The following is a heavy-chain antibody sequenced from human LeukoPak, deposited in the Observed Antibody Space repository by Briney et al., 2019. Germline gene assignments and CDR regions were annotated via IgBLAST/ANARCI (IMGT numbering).Heavy chain of an antibody. D-gene: IGHD6-13*01. Sequence: ASVKVSCKASGGTFSSYAISWVRQAPGQGLEWMGWMNPNSGNTGYAQKFQGRVTMTRNTSISTAYMELSSLRSEDTAVYYCARGFEALEGAAGQLVDYWGQGTLVTVSS. CDR3: ARGFEALEGAAGQLVDY. CDR1: GGTFSSYA. J-gene: IGHJ4*02. V-gene: IGHV1-8*02. CDR2: MNPNSGNT.